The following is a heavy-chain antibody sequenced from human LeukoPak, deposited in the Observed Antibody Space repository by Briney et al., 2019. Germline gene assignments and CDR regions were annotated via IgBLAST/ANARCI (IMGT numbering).Heavy chain of an antibody. D-gene: IGHD3-10*01. CDR1: GFTFSSYG. V-gene: IGHV3-30*03. Sequence: GGSLRLSCAASGFTFSSYGMHWVRQAPGKGLEWVAVISYDGSNKYYADSVKGRFTISRDNSKNTLYLQMNSLRAEDTAVYYCARDVRITMVRGVGTWFDPWGQGTLVTVSS. CDR2: ISYDGSNK. J-gene: IGHJ5*02. CDR3: ARDVRITMVRGVGTWFDP.